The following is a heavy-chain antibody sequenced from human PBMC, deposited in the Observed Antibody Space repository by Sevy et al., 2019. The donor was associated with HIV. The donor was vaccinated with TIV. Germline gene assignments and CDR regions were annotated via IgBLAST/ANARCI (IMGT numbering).Heavy chain of an antibody. Sequence: GGSLRLSCAASGFTFSSYAMSWVRQAPGKGLEWVSAISGSGGSTYYADSVKGRFTISSDNTKNTLYLQMNSLRAEDTAVYYSAKDHYVSSGYYYDDAFDIWGQGTMVTVSS. V-gene: IGHV3-23*01. CDR3: AKDHYVSSGYYYDDAFDI. CDR2: ISGSGGST. J-gene: IGHJ3*02. CDR1: GFTFSSYA. D-gene: IGHD3-22*01.